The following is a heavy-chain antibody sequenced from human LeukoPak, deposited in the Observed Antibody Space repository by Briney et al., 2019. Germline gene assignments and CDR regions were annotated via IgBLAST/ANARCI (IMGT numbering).Heavy chain of an antibody. CDR2: ISYDGSNK. D-gene: IGHD4-17*01. J-gene: IGHJ4*02. CDR3: GKDGRDYGDYVDY. Sequence: GKSLRLSCAASGFTFSSYGMHWVRQAPGKGLEWVAVISYDGSNKYYADSVKGRFTISRDNSKNTLYLQMTSLRAEDKAVYYCGKDGRDYGDYVDYWGQGTLVTVSS. CDR1: GFTFSSYG. V-gene: IGHV3-30*18.